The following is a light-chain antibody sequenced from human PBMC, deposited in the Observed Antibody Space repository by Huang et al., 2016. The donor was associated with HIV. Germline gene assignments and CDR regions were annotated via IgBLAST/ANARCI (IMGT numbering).Light chain of an antibody. V-gene: IGKV1-NL1*01. CDR3: QQFHSAPQT. Sequence: DIQMTQSPSSLAASVGDRVTITCRASQGITNSLAWPYQKPGKAPKLLLYAASRLHSGVPSRFSGSGSETDYTLTISSLEPEDFATYYCQQFHSAPQTFGQGTKLEIK. J-gene: IGKJ2*01. CDR1: QGITNS. CDR2: AAS.